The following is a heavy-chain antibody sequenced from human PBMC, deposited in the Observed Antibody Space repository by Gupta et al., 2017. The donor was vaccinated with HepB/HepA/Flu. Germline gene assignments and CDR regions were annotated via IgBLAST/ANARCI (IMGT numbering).Heavy chain of an antibody. J-gene: IGHJ2*01. CDR1: GFSCSSYG. V-gene: IGHV3-33*01. CDR3: ARDPDCSSTSCYSWYFDL. D-gene: IGHD2-2*02. CDR2: IWYDGSKE. Sequence: QVQLVESGGGVVQPGRSLRLSCAASGFSCSSYGMHWVRQAPGKGLEWVAVIWYDGSKEYYGESVKGRFIISRDNSKNTLYLQMNSLRVEDTAVYYCARDPDCSSTSCYSWYFDLWGRGTLVTVSS.